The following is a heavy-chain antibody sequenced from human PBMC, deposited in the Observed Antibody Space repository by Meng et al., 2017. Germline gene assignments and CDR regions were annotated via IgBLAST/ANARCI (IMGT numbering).Heavy chain of an antibody. CDR1: GYTFTSYG. J-gene: IGHJ5*02. D-gene: IGHD3-16*02. CDR2: ISAYNGNT. Sequence: ASVKVSCKASGYTFTSYGISWVRQAPGQGLEWMGWISAYNGNTNYAQKLQGRVTMTTDTSTSTAYMELRSLRSDDTAVYYCARDVNDYVWGSYHHWSQGTLVTVSS. CDR3: ARDVNDYVWGSYHH. V-gene: IGHV1-18*01.